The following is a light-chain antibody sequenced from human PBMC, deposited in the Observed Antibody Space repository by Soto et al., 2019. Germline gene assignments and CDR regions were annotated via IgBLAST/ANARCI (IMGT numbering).Light chain of an antibody. V-gene: IGKV1-39*01. CDR3: QQSYA. Sequence: DIQMTQSPSSLSASVGDRVTITCRASQAMSSYLNWYQQRPGKAPKLLIYDTSSLQPGVPSRFSGSESGTDYTLTVSNLQAEDSATYYCQQSYAFGQGTKLEIK. J-gene: IGKJ2*01. CDR2: DTS. CDR1: QAMSSY.